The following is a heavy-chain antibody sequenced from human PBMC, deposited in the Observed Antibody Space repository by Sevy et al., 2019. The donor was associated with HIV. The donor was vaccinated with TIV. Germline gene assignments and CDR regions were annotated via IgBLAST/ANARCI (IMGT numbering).Heavy chain of an antibody. D-gene: IGHD3-22*01. V-gene: IGHV3-23*01. CDR2: ITSSGGRT. CDR1: EFTFSNYA. J-gene: IGHJ5*02. Sequence: GSLRLSCAASEFTFSNYAMSWVRQAPGKGLEWVSTITSSGGRTYYADSVRGRFTISRDNSKHKLYLQMNSLRAEDTAVYYCATYYYDSSGYYSAGWFDPWGQGTLVTVSS. CDR3: ATYYYDSSGYYSAGWFDP.